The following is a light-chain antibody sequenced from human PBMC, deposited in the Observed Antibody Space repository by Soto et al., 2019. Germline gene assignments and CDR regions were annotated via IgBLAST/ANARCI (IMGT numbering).Light chain of an antibody. CDR3: SSYTSSRTRF. J-gene: IGLJ1*01. CDR1: SSDVGGYNY. CDR2: DVS. Sequence: QSALTQPASVSGSPGQSITISCTGTSSDVGGYNYVSWYQQHPGKAPKLMIYDVSNRPSGVSNPFSGSKSGNTASLTISGLQAEDEADYYCSSYTSSRTRFFGTGTKLTVL. V-gene: IGLV2-14*01.